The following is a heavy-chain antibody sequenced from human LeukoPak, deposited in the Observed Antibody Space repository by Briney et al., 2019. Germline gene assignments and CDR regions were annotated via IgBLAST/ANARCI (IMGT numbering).Heavy chain of an antibody. CDR3: ARDRFGGSFDY. CDR1: GFTFSNYA. CDR2: ISGSGGST. V-gene: IGHV3-23*01. J-gene: IGHJ4*02. Sequence: GGSLRLSCAAAGFTFSNYAMTWVRQAPGRGLEWVSSISGSGGSTYYADSVKGRFTISRDNAKNSLYLQMNSLRAEDTAVYYCARDRFGGSFDYWGQGTLVTVSS. D-gene: IGHD1-26*01.